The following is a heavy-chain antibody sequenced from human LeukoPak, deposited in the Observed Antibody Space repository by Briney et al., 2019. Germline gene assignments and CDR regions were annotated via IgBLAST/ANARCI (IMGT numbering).Heavy chain of an antibody. Sequence: SQTLSLTCTVSGGSISSGGYYWSWIRQHPGKGLEWIGDIYYSGSTYYNPSLKSRVTISIDTSKNQFSLELRSVTAADTAVYYCARGGIFVVVPPGDYGMDVWGQGTTVTVSS. CDR3: ARGGIFVVVPPGDYGMDV. CDR2: IYYSGST. J-gene: IGHJ6*02. D-gene: IGHD3-3*02. V-gene: IGHV4-31*03. CDR1: GGSISSGGYY.